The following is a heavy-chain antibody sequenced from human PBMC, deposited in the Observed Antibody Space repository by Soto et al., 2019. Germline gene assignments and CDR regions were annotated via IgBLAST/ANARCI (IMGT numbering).Heavy chain of an antibody. J-gene: IGHJ6*02. CDR1: GYSFTSYW. V-gene: IGHV5-10-1*01. D-gene: IGHD6-19*01. CDR2: IDPSDSYT. CDR3: VRRKLRVAGRFAYYGMDL. Sequence: GESLKISCKGSGYSFTSYWNSWVRQMPGKGLTWMGRIDPSDSYTNYSPSFQGNVTISADKSISTAYLQWSSLKASDTAMYYTVRRKLRVAGRFAYYGMDLRCQWTTVPVS.